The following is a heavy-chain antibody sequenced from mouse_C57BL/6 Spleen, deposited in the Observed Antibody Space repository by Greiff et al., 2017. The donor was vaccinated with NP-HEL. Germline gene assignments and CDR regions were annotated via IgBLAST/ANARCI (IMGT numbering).Heavy chain of an antibody. CDR3: ARRGDYDPYAMDY. D-gene: IGHD2-4*01. CDR2: FHPYNDDT. CDR1: GYTFTTYP. J-gene: IGHJ4*01. Sequence: VQLQQSGAELVKPGASVKMSCKASGYTFTTYPIEWMKQNHGKSLEWIGNFHPYNDDTKYNEKFKGKATLTVEKSSSTVYLELSRVTSDDSAVYCCARRGDYDPYAMDYWGQGTSVTVSS. V-gene: IGHV1-47*01.